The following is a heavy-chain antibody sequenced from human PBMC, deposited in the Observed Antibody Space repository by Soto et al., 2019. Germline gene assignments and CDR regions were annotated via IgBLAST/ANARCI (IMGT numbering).Heavy chain of an antibody. Sequence: PSARLSLTCTVSGASINTFYGSWVRQPAGKGLEWIGRIFSSGSTSFNPSLESRVAMSVDTSKNHFSLNLSSVTAADMAVYYCAREGSYSAYNFAHGIQLWSFDFWGQGALVTVSS. CDR1: GASINTFY. CDR3: AREGSYSAYNFAHGIQLWSFDF. CDR2: IFSSGST. V-gene: IGHV4-4*07. J-gene: IGHJ4*02. D-gene: IGHD5-12*01.